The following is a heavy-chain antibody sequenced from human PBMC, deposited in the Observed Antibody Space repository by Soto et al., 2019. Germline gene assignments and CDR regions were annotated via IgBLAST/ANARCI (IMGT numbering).Heavy chain of an antibody. CDR1: GGSFSGYY. CDR2: INHSGST. CDR3: ASIAVAPPYNWFDP. Sequence: KPSETLSLTCAVYGGSFSGYYWSWIRQPPGKGLEWIEEINHSGSTNYNPSLKSRVTISVDTSKNQFSLTLSSVTAADTAVYYCASIAVAPPYNWFDPWGQGTLVTVSS. D-gene: IGHD6-19*01. J-gene: IGHJ5*02. V-gene: IGHV4-34*01.